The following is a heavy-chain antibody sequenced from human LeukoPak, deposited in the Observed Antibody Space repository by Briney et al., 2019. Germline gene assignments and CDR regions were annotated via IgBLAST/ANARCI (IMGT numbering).Heavy chain of an antibody. CDR3: ASLMTTVTYDVFDI. D-gene: IGHD4-17*01. V-gene: IGHV4-34*01. J-gene: IGHJ4*02. CDR2: INHSGGT. CDR1: GRSGSFNDYY. Sequence: SETLSLTCAVYGRSGSFNDYYWNWIRQSPGKGLEWIGEINHSGGTHYHPSLKSRVTISVDTSKSQFSLRLRSVTAADTAVYYCASLMTTVTYDVFDIWGQGTLVTVSS.